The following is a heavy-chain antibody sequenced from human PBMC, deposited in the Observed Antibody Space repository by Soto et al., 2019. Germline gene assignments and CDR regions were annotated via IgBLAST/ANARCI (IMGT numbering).Heavy chain of an antibody. J-gene: IGHJ6*02. CDR3: ARDRDYYYGMDV. CDR1: GGSFSGYY. V-gene: IGHV4-34*01. CDR2: INHSGST. Sequence: SETLSLTCAVYGGSFSGYYWSWIRQPPGKGLEWIGEINHSGSTNYNPSLKSRVTISVDTSKNQFSLKLSSVTAADTAVYYCARDRDYYYGMDVWGQGTTVTVSS.